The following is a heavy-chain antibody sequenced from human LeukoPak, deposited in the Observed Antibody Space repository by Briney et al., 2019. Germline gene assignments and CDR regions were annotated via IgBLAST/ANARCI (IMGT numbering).Heavy chain of an antibody. J-gene: IGHJ4*02. CDR1: GFTFSSYG. Sequence: GGSLRLSCAASGFTFSSYGMNWVRQAPGEGLEWVSYISSGSSTIYYADSVKGRFTISRDNAKNSLYLQMNSLRDDDTAVHYCARDGSSDYWGQGTLVTVSS. CDR2: ISSGSSTI. CDR3: ARDGSSDY. V-gene: IGHV3-48*02.